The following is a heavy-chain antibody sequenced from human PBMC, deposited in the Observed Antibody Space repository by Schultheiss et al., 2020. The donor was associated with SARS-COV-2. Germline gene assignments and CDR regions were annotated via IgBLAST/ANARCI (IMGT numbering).Heavy chain of an antibody. CDR3: ARGKGATTYLDY. CDR1: GFTFDDYA. J-gene: IGHJ4*02. V-gene: IGHV3-9*01. CDR2: ISWNSGSI. D-gene: IGHD1-26*01. Sequence: GGSLRLSCAASGFTFDDYAMHWVRQAPGKGLEWVSGISWNSGSIGYADSVKGRFTISRDNSKNTLYLQMNSLRAEDTAVYYCARGKGATTYLDYWGQGTLVTVSS.